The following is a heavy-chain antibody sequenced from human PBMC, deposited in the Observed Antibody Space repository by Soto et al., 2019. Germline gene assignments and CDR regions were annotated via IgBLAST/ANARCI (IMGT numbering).Heavy chain of an antibody. CDR1: GGTFSSYT. CDR2: IIPILGIA. Sequence: GASVKVSCKASGGTFSSYTISWVRQAPGQGLEWMGRIIPILGIANYAQKFQGRVTITADKSTSTAYMELSSLRSEDTAVYYCARDLGYGGNPYYFDYWGQGTLVTVSS. CDR3: ARDLGYGGNPYYFDY. V-gene: IGHV1-69*04. D-gene: IGHD4-17*01. J-gene: IGHJ4*02.